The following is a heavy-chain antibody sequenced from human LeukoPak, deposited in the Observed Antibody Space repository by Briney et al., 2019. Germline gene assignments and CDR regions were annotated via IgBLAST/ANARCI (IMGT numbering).Heavy chain of an antibody. CDR3: ASEVVPAAIEGGDAFDI. CDR2: IHTSGST. D-gene: IGHD2-2*02. J-gene: IGHJ3*02. CDR1: GGSISSGSYY. Sequence: PSETLSLTCTVSGGSISSGSYYWSWIRQPAGKGLEWIGRIHTSGSTNYNPSLKSRVTISVDTSKNQFSLKLSSVTAADTAVYYCASEVVPAAIEGGDAFDIWGQGTMVTVSS. V-gene: IGHV4-61*02.